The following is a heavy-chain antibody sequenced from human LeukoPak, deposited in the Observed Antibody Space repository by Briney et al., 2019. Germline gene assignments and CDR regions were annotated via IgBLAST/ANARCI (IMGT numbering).Heavy chain of an antibody. CDR3: ARAKEQWLVGGYDY. Sequence: GASVRVSCKASGYTFTGYYMHWVRQAPGQGLEWMGWINPNSGGTNYAQKFQGRVTMTRDTSISTAYMELSRLRSDDTAVYYCARAKEQWLVGGYDYWGQRTLVTVSS. D-gene: IGHD6-19*01. J-gene: IGHJ4*02. CDR1: GYTFTGYY. V-gene: IGHV1-2*02. CDR2: INPNSGGT.